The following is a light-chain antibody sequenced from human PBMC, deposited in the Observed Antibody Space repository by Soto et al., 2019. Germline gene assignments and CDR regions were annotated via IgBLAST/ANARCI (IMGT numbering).Light chain of an antibody. CDR3: AAWEETLSGHVV. CDR1: SSNIGFNT. J-gene: IGLJ2*01. Sequence: QAVLTQPPSASGTPGQTVSISCSGSSSNIGFNTVNWYQQVPGMAPKLLIYGNDQRPSGVPHRFSGSKSGTSASLAISGLQSEDEAHYYCAAWEETLSGHVVFGGGTKLTVL. CDR2: GND. V-gene: IGLV1-44*01.